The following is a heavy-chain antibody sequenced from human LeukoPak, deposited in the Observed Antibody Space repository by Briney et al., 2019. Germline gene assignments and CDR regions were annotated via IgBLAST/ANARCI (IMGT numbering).Heavy chain of an antibody. CDR2: SEYSGTTS. V-gene: IGHV3-48*02. J-gene: IGHJ4*02. Sequence: RGSLRLSCATSTFTFSSYSMNWVRQAPGKGLEWVSYSEYSGTTSYYADSVKGRFTVSRDNAKNSLYLQMSRLRDEDTAVYYCARISGFTLDYWGPGTLVTVSS. CDR3: ARISGFTLDY. CDR1: TFTFSSYS.